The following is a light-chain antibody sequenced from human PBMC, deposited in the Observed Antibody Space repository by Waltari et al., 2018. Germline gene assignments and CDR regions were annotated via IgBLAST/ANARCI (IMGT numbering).Light chain of an antibody. Sequence: IVMTQSPATLSVSPGERATLSCRASQSISTNLAWFQEKPGQAPRLLIYGASTRATGFPARFSCSGSGTYFTLVISSLRSEDFAVYYCQHYDKWLRYSFGQGTKVEIK. J-gene: IGKJ2*01. CDR1: QSISTN. V-gene: IGKV3-15*01. CDR3: QHYDKWLRYS. CDR2: GAS.